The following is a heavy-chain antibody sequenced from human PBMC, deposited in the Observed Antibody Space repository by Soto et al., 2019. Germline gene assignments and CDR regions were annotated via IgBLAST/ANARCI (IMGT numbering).Heavy chain of an antibody. CDR2: MYYSGST. J-gene: IGHJ4*02. CDR3: ARSLIKVVPASFDY. Sequence: SETLSLTCAVSGGSISSGGYSWSWIRQPPGKGLEWIGSMYYSGSTYYKPSLKSRVTISVDTSKNQFSLKLSSVTAADTAVYYCARSLIKVVPASFDYWGQGTLVTVSS. CDR1: GGSISSGGYS. V-gene: IGHV4-30-2*03. D-gene: IGHD2-2*01.